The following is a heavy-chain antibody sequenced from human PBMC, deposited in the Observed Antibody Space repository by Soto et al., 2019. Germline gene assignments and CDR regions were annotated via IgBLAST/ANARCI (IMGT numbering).Heavy chain of an antibody. D-gene: IGHD4-17*01. J-gene: IGHJ3*02. CDR3: TTDYGWAFDI. Sequence: EVQLVASGGGLVKPGESLRLSCAGSGITFSNVRMTWVRQAPGTGLEWLGRIKSKTDGGTADYPAAVKGRFTISRDDSKNMQYLQLNSLKTEDTAVYYCTTDYGWAFDIWGQGTMVTVSS. CDR1: GITFSNVR. CDR2: IKSKTDGGTA. V-gene: IGHV3-15*01.